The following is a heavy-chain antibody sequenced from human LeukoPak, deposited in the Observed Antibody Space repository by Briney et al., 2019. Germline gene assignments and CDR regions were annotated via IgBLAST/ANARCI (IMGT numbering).Heavy chain of an antibody. CDR1: GFTFSNYA. Sequence: GGSLRLSCAASGFTFSNYAMSWVRQAPGKGLEWVSVFSGSGGSTYYADSVKGRFTISRDNSKNTLYLQMNSLRAEDTAVYYCAKDLGYSTGWYAFDCWGQGTLVTVSS. CDR3: AKDLGYSTGWYAFDC. J-gene: IGHJ4*02. CDR2: FSGSGGST. D-gene: IGHD6-19*01. V-gene: IGHV3-23*01.